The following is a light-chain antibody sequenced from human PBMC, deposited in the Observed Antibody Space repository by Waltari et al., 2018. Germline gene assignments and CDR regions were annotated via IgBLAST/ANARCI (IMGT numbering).Light chain of an antibody. J-gene: IGLJ3*02. CDR2: DVS. V-gene: IGLV2-11*01. CDR3: CSFAGSYSWV. CDR1: NSDVGGYNY. Sequence: QSALTQPRSVSGSPGQSVTISCTGTNSDVGGYNYVSWYQQHPGKPPKLMIYDVSKRPSGVPDRFSGSKSGNTASLTISGLQAEDEADYYCCSFAGSYSWVFGGGTQLTVL.